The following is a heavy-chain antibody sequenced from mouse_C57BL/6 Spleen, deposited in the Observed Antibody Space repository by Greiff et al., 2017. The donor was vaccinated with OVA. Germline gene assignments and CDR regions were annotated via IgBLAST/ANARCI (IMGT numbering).Heavy chain of an antibody. CDR1: GFTFSSYG. CDR2: ISSGGSYT. Sequence: EVKVVESGGDLVKPGGSLKLSCAASGFTFSSYGMSWVRQTPDKRLEWVATISSGGSYTYYPDSVKGRFTISRDNAKNTLYLQMSSLKSEDTAMYYCASLDFLYAMDYWGQGTSVTVSS. V-gene: IGHV5-6*01. D-gene: IGHD2-4*01. J-gene: IGHJ4*01. CDR3: ASLDFLYAMDY.